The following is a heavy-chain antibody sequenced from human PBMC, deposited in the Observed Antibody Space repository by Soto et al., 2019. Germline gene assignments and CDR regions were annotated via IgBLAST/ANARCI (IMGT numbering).Heavy chain of an antibody. J-gene: IGHJ4*02. Sequence: QVQMVQSGAEVKKPGSSVKVSCKASGGILRSYAFSWVRQAPGQGLEWMGGLIPLYGTPNYARKFQGRVTITADESTGTAYMDLSGLRSEDTALDYCASGRHSSGNYYFDYWGQGTLVTVSS. V-gene: IGHV1-69*12. CDR1: GGILRSYA. D-gene: IGHD3-10*01. CDR3: ASGRHSSGNYYFDY. CDR2: LIPLYGTP.